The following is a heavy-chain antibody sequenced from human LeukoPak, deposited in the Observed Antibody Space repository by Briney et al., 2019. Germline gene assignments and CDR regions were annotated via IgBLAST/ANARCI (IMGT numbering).Heavy chain of an antibody. V-gene: IGHV4-34*01. CDR2: INHSGST. CDR1: GVSFSGYY. D-gene: IGHD3-16*02. J-gene: IGHJ4*02. Sequence: PSETLSLTCAVSGVSFSGYYWSWIRQPPGKGLEWVGVINHSGSTNYNPSLKSRVTIPVDTSKNQLSLKLSSVTAADTAVYYCARARGMITFGGVIVQYHFDYWGQGTLVTVSS. CDR3: ARARGMITFGGVIVQYHFDY.